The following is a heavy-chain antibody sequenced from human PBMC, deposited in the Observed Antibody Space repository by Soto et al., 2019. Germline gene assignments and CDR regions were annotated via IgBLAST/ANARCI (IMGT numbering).Heavy chain of an antibody. V-gene: IGHV3-21*01. J-gene: IGHJ5*01. D-gene: IGHD2-8*02. CDR1: GFMFSSYN. CDR2: ISSSSAYK. Sequence: VQLVESGGGLVKPGGSLRLSCEGSGFMFSSYNMNWVRQGPGRGLEWVSFISSSSAYKYYEDAVNGRFTISRDNDKNSVYLQMNSLRAEDAGLYYCARSAGYCTATSCEKGWFDSWGQGTWVTVSS. CDR3: ARSAGYCTATSCEKGWFDS.